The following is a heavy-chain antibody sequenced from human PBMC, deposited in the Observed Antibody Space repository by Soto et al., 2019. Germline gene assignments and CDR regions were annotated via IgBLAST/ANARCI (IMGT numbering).Heavy chain of an antibody. CDR1: GFTFSSSG. CDR3: ARDGGTWWWSHPFDY. J-gene: IGHJ4*02. D-gene: IGHD2-21*01. CDR2: ISSSSSTI. Sequence: EVQLVESGGGLVQPGGSLRLSCAASGFTFSSSGMNWVRQAPGKGLEWVSYISSSSSTIYYADSVKGRFTISRDNVKNSLFLQMNSLRDEDTAVYYCARDGGTWWWSHPFDYWGQGTLVTVSS. V-gene: IGHV3-48*02.